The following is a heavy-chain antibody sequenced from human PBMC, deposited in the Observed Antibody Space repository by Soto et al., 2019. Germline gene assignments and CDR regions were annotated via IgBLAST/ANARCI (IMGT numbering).Heavy chain of an antibody. Sequence: QVQLQESGPGLAKPSQTLSLICTVSGGSLTTGDYYWPWIRQYPGEGLEWIGYISRSGNIFYNPSLKSRITISLDTSKDQFSLKLNSVTAADTAVYYCARGNGYVYFYDYWGQGTLVTVSS. CDR3: ARGNGYVYFYDY. D-gene: IGHD5-12*01. V-gene: IGHV4-30-4*01. J-gene: IGHJ4*02. CDR2: ISRSGNI. CDR1: GGSLTTGDYY.